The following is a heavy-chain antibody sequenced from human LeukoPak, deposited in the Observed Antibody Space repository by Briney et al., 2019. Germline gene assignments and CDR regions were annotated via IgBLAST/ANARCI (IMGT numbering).Heavy chain of an antibody. CDR2: IYSDDTT. CDR3: AKLRYGFYFGMDV. V-gene: IGHV3-66*04. D-gene: IGHD4-17*01. J-gene: IGHJ6*02. Sequence: GGSLRLSCAASGFTISSNYMSWVRQAPGKGLECVSVIYSDDTTYDADSVKGRFTISRDNSKNTLYLQINSLRAEDTAVYYCAKLRYGFYFGMDVWGQGTTVSVSS. CDR1: GFTISSNY.